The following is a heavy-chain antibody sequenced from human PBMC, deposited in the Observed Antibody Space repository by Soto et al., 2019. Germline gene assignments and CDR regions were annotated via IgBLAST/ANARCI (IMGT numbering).Heavy chain of an antibody. CDR2: IYHSGNT. CDR1: GGSISSSNW. J-gene: IGHJ6*02. D-gene: IGHD2-8*01. V-gene: IGHV4-4*02. Sequence: QVQLQESGPGLVKPSGTLSLTCAVSGGSISSSNWWSWVRQPPGKGLEWIGEIYHSGNTNYNPSLKSRVTLSVDKSKNQCSLKLSSVTAADTAVYYCARVSRSYYYAMDVWGQGTTVTVSS. CDR3: ARVSRSYYYAMDV.